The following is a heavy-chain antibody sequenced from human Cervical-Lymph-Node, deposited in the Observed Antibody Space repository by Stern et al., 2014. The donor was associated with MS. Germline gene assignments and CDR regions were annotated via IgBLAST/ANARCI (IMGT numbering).Heavy chain of an antibody. CDR2: ISHSGVT. J-gene: IGHJ4*02. CDR3: MRGDY. CDR1: GASIKNIGYF. V-gene: IGHV4-31*03. Sequence: QVQLQESGPGLVKPSQTLSLTCTVSGASIKNIGYFWSWVRQPPGKGLEWIGFISHSGVTFYNETLKSRVTLSQATSANQFSLRLTSVTAADTALYFCMRGDYWGRGILVAVSS.